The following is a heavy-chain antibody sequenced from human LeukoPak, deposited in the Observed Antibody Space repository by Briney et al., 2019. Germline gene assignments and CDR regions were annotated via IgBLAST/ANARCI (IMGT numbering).Heavy chain of an antibody. V-gene: IGHV4-38-2*02. J-gene: IGHJ4*02. CDR1: GSSITSTYY. D-gene: IGHD2-8*01. CDR2: VFQLQTVRT. Sequence: SETLSLTCTVSGSSITSTYYWAWFRQPPGKGLEWIATVFQLQTVRTFYNPSLESRVTMSLDTSQNQFSLNLTSVTAADTALYFYARVLHAPKFIDSWGQGTLVTVSS. CDR3: ARVLHAPKFIDS.